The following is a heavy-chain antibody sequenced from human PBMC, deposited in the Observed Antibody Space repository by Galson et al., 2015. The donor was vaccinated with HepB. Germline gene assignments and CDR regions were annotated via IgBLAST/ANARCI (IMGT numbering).Heavy chain of an antibody. CDR2: MNPKSGNI. CDR1: GYTFTTYD. J-gene: IGHJ1*01. V-gene: IGHV1-8*01. D-gene: IGHD7-27*01. CDR3: VFWGHSLH. Sequence: SVKVSCKASGYTFTTYDVNWVRQAPGRGLEWVGWMNPKSGNIGFAQRFQGRVTLNRDISMNTDYMDLSSLTTDDTAVYYCVFWGHSLHWGQGTLITVSS.